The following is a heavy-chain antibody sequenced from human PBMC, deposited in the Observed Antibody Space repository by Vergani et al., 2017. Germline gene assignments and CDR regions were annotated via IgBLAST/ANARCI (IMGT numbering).Heavy chain of an antibody. J-gene: IGHJ4*02. V-gene: IGHV4-61*02. CDR3: ASTSLYYGSGAIGY. Sequence: QVQLQESGPGLVKPSQTLSLTCTVSGGSISSGRYYWSWIRQPAGKGLEWIGRIYTSGSTNYNPSLKSRVTISVDTSKNQFSLKLSSVTAADTAVYYCASTSLYYGSGAIGYWGQGTLVTVSS. D-gene: IGHD3-10*01. CDR1: GGSISSGRYY. CDR2: IYTSGST.